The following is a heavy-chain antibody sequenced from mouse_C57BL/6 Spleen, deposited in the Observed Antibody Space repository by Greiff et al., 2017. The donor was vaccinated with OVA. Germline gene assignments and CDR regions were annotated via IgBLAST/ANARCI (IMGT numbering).Heavy chain of an antibody. J-gene: IGHJ4*01. D-gene: IGHD1-1*01. CDR1: GYSFTDYN. V-gene: IGHV1-39*01. Sequence: EVQLQESGPELVKPGASVKISCKASGYSFTDYNMNWVKQSHGKSLEWIGVINPNYGTTSYNQKFKGKATLTVDQSSSTAYMQLNSLTSEDSAVYDCARGAALYYGSSCDLYAMDYWGQGTSVTVSS. CDR3: ARGAALYYGSSCDLYAMDY. CDR2: INPNYGTT.